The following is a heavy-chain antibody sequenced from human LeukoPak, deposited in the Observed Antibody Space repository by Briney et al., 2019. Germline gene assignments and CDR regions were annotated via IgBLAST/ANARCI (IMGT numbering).Heavy chain of an antibody. CDR3: ARGRNYDILTGYFDP. CDR1: GYTFTGYY. Sequence: GASVKVSCKASGYTFTGYYMHWVRQAPGQGLEWMGWINPNSGGTNYAQKFQGWVTMTRDTSINTAYMELSRLRSDDTAVYYCARGRNYDILTGYFDPWGQGTLVTVSS. V-gene: IGHV1-2*04. J-gene: IGHJ5*02. CDR2: INPNSGGT. D-gene: IGHD3-9*01.